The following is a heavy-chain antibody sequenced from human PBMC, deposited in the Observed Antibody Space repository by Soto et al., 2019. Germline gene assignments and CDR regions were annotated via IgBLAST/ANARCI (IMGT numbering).Heavy chain of an antibody. V-gene: IGHV3-23*01. CDR2: ISGSGDST. J-gene: IGHJ4*02. CDR3: AKKRSSGWSLDY. CDR1: GFTFSTYA. D-gene: IGHD6-19*01. Sequence: GGSLRLSCAASGFTFSTYAMAWVRQAPGKGLEWVSGISGSGDSTYYADSVKGRFTVSRDNSKNTLYLQMNSLRAEDTAVFYCAKKRSSGWSLDYWGQGTLVTVSS.